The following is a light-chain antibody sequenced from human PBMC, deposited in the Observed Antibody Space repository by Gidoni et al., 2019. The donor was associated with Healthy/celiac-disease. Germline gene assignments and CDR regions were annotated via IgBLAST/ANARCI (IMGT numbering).Light chain of an antibody. Sequence: DIQMTQSPSSLSASVGDRVTITCRASQSISIYLNWYQQKPGKATKLLIYAASSLQSGVPSRFSGSGSGTDFTLTISSLQPEDFATYYCQQSYSTPRTFXXXTKLEIK. CDR1: QSISIY. V-gene: IGKV1-39*01. CDR3: QQSYSTPRT. J-gene: IGKJ2*01. CDR2: AAS.